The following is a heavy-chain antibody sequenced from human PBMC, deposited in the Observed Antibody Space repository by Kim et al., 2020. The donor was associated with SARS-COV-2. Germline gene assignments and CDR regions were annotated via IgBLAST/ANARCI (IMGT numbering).Heavy chain of an antibody. CDR3: ARLGGGGDIVVVPAAISYNYYGMDV. CDR2: IYPGDSDT. J-gene: IGHJ6*02. V-gene: IGHV5-51*01. D-gene: IGHD2-2*02. Sequence: GESLKISCKGSGYSFTSYWIGWVRQMPGKGLELMGIIYPGDSDTRYSPSFQGQVTISADKSISTAYLQWSSLKASDTAMYYCARLGGGGDIVVVPAAISYNYYGMDVWGQGTTVTVSS. CDR1: GYSFTSYW.